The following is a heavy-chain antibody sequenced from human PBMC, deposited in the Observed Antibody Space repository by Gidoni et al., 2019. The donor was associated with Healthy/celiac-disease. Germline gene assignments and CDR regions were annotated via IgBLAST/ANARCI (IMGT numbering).Heavy chain of an antibody. Sequence: SGAEVKKPGASVKVSCKVSGYTLTELSMHWVRQAPGKGLEWMGGFDPEDGETIYAQKFQGRVTMTEDTSTDTAYMELSSLRSEDTAVYYCATHLICSGGSCYPGGFDYWGQGTLVTVSS. CDR1: GYTLTELS. D-gene: IGHD2-15*01. V-gene: IGHV1-24*01. CDR2: FDPEDGET. J-gene: IGHJ4*02. CDR3: ATHLICSGGSCYPGGFDY.